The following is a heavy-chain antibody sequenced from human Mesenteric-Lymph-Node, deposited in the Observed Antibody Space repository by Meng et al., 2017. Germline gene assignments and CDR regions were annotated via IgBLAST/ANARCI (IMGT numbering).Heavy chain of an antibody. CDR3: ARDFRLQGFDY. CDR1: GFTFSSYA. CDR2: ISYDGSNK. Sequence: VESVEVGGGLVQPGRSLRLSCAASGFTFSSYAIHWVRQAPGKGLEWVAVISYDGSNKYYADSVKGRFTISRDNSKNTLYLQMNSLRAEDTAVYYCARDFRLQGFDYWGQGTLVTVSS. V-gene: IGHV3-30*01. J-gene: IGHJ4*02. D-gene: IGHD4-11*01.